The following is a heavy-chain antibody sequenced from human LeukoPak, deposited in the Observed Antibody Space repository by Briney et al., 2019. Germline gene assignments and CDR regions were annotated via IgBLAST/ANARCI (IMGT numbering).Heavy chain of an antibody. CDR1: GFTFSGYG. CDR3: ARSIPRYDGSAYYPDY. CDR2: VWYDGSND. D-gene: IGHD3-22*01. Sequence: GGSLRLSCAASGFTFSGYGMHWVRQAPGKGLEWVAVVWYDGSNDDYADSVKGRFTISRDNSKNTLYLQMNSLRAEDTAVYYCARSIPRYDGSAYYPDYWGQGTLVTVSS. J-gene: IGHJ4*02. V-gene: IGHV3-33*01.